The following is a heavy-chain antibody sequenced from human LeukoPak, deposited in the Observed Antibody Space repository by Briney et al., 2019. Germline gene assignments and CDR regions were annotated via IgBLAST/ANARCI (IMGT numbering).Heavy chain of an antibody. CDR3: ARSRGLDY. CDR1: GFTLSTYW. CDR2: IKQDGSEK. J-gene: IGHJ4*02. V-gene: IGHV3-7*04. D-gene: IGHD3-16*01. Sequence: GGSLRLSCAASGFTLSTYWMTWVRQAPEKGLEWVANIKQDGSEKYYVDSVKGRFTISRDNAKNSLFLQMNSLRDEDTAVYYCARSRGLDYWGQGTLVTVSS.